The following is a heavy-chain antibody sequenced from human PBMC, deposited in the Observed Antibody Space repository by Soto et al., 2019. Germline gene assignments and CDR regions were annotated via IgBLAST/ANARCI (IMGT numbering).Heavy chain of an antibody. D-gene: IGHD3-16*01. CDR2: IYYTGST. CDR1: GGSINSYY. CDR3: GMAKPTLYNWFDP. V-gene: IGHV4-59*08. J-gene: IGHJ5*02. Sequence: PSETLSLTCTVSGGSINSYYWSWIRQPPGKGLEWIGQIYYTGSTNYNPSLKGRVTISVDRSKNQFSLRLSSVTAADTAVYYCGMAKPTLYNWFDPWGQGTLVTVSS.